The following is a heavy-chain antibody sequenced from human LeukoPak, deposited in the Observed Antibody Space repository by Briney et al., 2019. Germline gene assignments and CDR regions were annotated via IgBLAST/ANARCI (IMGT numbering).Heavy chain of an antibody. Sequence: SEALSLTCSVSGYSISSGYYWGWVRQPPGKGLEWIGSVFHSGITYYKPSLKSRVTILVDTSKNQFSLKLTSVTAADTAVYYCAKDRLSSGWYHNWFDPWGQGTLVTVSS. D-gene: IGHD6-19*01. CDR2: VFHSGIT. J-gene: IGHJ5*02. CDR1: GYSISSGYY. CDR3: AKDRLSSGWYHNWFDP. V-gene: IGHV4-38-2*02.